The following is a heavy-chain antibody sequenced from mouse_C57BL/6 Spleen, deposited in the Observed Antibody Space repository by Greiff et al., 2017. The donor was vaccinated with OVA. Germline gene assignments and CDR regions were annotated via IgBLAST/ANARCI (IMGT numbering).Heavy chain of an antibody. CDR2: ISNGGGST. Sequence: EVHLVESGGGLVQPGGSLKLSCAASGFTFSDYYMYWVRQTPEKRLEWVAYISNGGGSTYYPDTVKGRFTISRDNAKNTLYLQMSRLKSEDTAMYYCARHDDGGDYWGQGTSVTVSS. D-gene: IGHD2-3*01. CDR1: GFTFSDYY. J-gene: IGHJ4*01. V-gene: IGHV5-12*01. CDR3: ARHDDGGDY.